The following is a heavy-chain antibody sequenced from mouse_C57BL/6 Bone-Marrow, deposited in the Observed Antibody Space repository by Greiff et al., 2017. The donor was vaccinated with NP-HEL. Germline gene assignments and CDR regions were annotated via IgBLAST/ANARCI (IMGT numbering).Heavy chain of an antibody. Sequence: EVKLQESGAELVRPGASVKLSCTASGFNIKDDYMHWVKQRPEQGLEWIGWIDPENGDTEYASKFQGKATITADTSSNTAYLQLSSLTSEDTAVYYCTLWLRHAMDYWGQGTSVTVSS. CDR3: TLWLRHAMDY. V-gene: IGHV14-4*01. CDR1: GFNIKDDY. D-gene: IGHD2-2*01. CDR2: IDPENGDT. J-gene: IGHJ4*01.